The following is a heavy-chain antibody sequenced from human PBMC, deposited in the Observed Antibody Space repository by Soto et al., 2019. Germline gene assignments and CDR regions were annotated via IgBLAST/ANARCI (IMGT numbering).Heavy chain of an antibody. CDR3: AKVRYSSPIGYYGMDV. D-gene: IGHD6-19*01. V-gene: IGHV1-69*13. CDR1: RVAFSKFI. J-gene: IGHJ6*02. CDR2: IIPIFGTA. Sequence: GASVKVSCKASRVAFSKFIVTWVRQAPGLGLEWVGGIIPIFGTANYAQKFQGRVTITADESTSTSYMEVNNLRSEDTAVYYCAKVRYSSPIGYYGMDVWGQGTTVTVSS.